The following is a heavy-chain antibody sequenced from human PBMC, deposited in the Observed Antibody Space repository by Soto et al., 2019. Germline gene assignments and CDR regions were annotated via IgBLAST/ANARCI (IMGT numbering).Heavy chain of an antibody. CDR2: ISAYNGNT. CDR3: ARDRLEGYSGYDPLVC. D-gene: IGHD5-12*01. CDR1: GYTFTSYG. V-gene: IGHV1-18*01. J-gene: IGHJ4*02. Sequence: QVQLVQSGAEVKKPGASVKVSCKASGYTFTSYGISWVRQAPGQGLEWMGWISAYNGNTNYAQKLQGRVTMSTDTSTSTAYMELRSLRSDDTAVYYCARDRLEGYSGYDPLVCWGQGTLVTVSS.